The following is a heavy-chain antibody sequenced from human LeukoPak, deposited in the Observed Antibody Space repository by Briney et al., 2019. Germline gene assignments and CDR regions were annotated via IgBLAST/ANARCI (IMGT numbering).Heavy chain of an antibody. D-gene: IGHD4-23*01. CDR3: ARALNDYGGNEFDY. V-gene: IGHV3-21*01. J-gene: IGHJ4*02. CDR1: GFTFSSYS. Sequence: GGSLRLSCAASGFTFSSYSMNWVRQAPGKGLEWVSSISSSSSYIYYADSVKGRFTISRDNAKNSLYLQMNSLRAEDTAVYYCARALNDYGGNEFDYWGQGTLVTVSS. CDR2: ISSSSSYI.